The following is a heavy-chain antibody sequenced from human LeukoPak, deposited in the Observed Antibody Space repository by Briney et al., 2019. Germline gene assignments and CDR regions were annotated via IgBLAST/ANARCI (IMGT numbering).Heavy chain of an antibody. CDR3: ARLMQYSSSGTDY. CDR1: GGSISSSSYY. V-gene: IGHV4-39*01. D-gene: IGHD6-6*01. Sequence: SETLSLTCTVSGGSISSSSYYWGWIRQPPGKGLEWIGSIYYSGSTYYNPSLKSRVTLSVDTSKNQFSLKLSSVTAADTAVYYCARLMQYSSSGTDYWGQGTLVTVSS. CDR2: IYYSGST. J-gene: IGHJ4*02.